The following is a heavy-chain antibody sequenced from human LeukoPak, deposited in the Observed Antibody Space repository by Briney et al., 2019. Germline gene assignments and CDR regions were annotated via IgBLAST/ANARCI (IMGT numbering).Heavy chain of an antibody. Sequence: GGSLILSFAASGFTFSSYAMHSVRQAPGKGLEWVAVISYDGSNKYYADSVKGRFTISRDNSKNTLYLQMNSLRAEVTAVYYCARVRGQSYYDSSGYGGYFDYWGQGTLVTVSS. CDR1: GFTFSSYA. V-gene: IGHV3-30-3*01. CDR3: ARVRGQSYYDSSGYGGYFDY. D-gene: IGHD3-22*01. J-gene: IGHJ4*02. CDR2: ISYDGSNK.